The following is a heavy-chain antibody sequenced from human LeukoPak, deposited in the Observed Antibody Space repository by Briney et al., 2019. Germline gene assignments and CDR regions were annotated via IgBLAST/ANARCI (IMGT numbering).Heavy chain of an antibody. Sequence: GGSLRLSCAASGFTFSTYAMNWVRQAPGKGLEWVSSISSASTYVHYADSVKGRFTISRDNAKNSLYLQINSLRAEDTAVYYCARARDILTGPEYWGQGTLVTVSS. J-gene: IGHJ4*02. CDR1: GFTFSTYA. CDR3: ARARDILTGPEY. V-gene: IGHV3-21*01. CDR2: ISSASTYV. D-gene: IGHD3-9*01.